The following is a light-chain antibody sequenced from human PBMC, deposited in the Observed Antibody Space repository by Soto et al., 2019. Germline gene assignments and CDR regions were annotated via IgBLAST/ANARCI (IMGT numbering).Light chain of an antibody. Sequence: QPASVSGSPGQSITISCTGTSSDIGGYNYVSWYQHHPGKAPKLMIYDVSNRPSGVSNRFSGSKSGNTASLTISGLQAEDEADYYCSSYTSSSTLGVFGGGTKLTVL. CDR1: SSDIGGYNY. V-gene: IGLV2-14*03. CDR3: SSYTSSSTLGV. CDR2: DVS. J-gene: IGLJ3*02.